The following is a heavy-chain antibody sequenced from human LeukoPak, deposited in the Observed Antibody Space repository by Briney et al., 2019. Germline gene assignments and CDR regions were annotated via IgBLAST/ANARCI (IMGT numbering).Heavy chain of an antibody. CDR3: AKEYDSGGYGANFDY. J-gene: IGHJ4*02. CDR1: GFTFSSYD. D-gene: IGHD3-10*01. CDR2: ISYDGSNK. Sequence: TGGSLRLSCAASGFTFSSYDMHWVRQAPGKGLEWVAVISYDGSNKYYADSVKGRFTISRDNSKNTLYLQMNSLRAEDTAVYYCAKEYDSGGYGANFDYWGQGTLVTASS. V-gene: IGHV3-30*18.